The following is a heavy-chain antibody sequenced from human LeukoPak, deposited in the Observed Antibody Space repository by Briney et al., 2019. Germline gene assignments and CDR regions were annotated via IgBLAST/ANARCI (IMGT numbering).Heavy chain of an antibody. J-gene: IGHJ4*02. Sequence: GGSLRLSCAASKFTFSGYWMSWVRQAPGKRLEWVACISQDGSEERYVASVKGRFTISRDNAKDSLYLQMNSLRDEDTAVYYCAREKPMIADYWGQGALVTVSS. CDR2: ISQDGSEE. D-gene: IGHD3-22*01. CDR1: KFTFSGYW. CDR3: AREKPMIADY. V-gene: IGHV3-7*01.